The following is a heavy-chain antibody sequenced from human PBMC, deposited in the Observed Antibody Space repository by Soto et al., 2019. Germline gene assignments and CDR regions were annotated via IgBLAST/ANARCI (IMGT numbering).Heavy chain of an antibody. CDR2: ISPKSTYR. J-gene: IGHJ4*02. CDR3: ARGGGGGLFEH. D-gene: IGHD2-21*01. CDR1: GFPFSDYY. V-gene: IGHV3-11*06. Sequence: NLGGSLRLSCATSGFPFSDYYMSWIRQAPGKGLEWLSHISPKSTYRNYADSVKGRFTISRDNTKSSLFLQMNSLGVEDTAVYYCARGGGGGLFEHWGQGVLVTVSS.